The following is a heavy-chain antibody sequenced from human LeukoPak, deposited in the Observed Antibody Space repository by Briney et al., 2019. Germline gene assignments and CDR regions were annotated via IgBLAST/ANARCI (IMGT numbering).Heavy chain of an antibody. Sequence: SETLSLTCTVSGVSISSGGYYWSWIRQHPGKGLEWIGNIYYSGSTYYNPSLKSRVTISVDTSKNQFSLKLSSVTAADTAVYYCARQGKRITIFGVVINWGQGTLVTVSS. CDR1: GVSISSGGYY. CDR3: ARQGKRITIFGVVIN. D-gene: IGHD3-3*01. CDR2: IYYSGST. J-gene: IGHJ4*02. V-gene: IGHV4-39*01.